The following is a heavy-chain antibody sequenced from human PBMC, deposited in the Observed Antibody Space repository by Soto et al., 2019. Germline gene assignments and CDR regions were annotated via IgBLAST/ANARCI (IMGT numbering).Heavy chain of an antibody. CDR1: GFAFSDYY. J-gene: IGHJ5*02. CDR3: AKGEGYKWNYEFDP. D-gene: IGHD1-7*01. CDR2: ISDSSSNT. Sequence: GGSLRLSCAASGFAFSDYYMSWIRQAPGKGLEWVSYISDSSSNTNYGDSVKGRFTISRDNAKNLLYLQMNSLRAEDTAVYYCAKGEGYKWNYEFDPWGQGTLVTVSS. V-gene: IGHV3-11*06.